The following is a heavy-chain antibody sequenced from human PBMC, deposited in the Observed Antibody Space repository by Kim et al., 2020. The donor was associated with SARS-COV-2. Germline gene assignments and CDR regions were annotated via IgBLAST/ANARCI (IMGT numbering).Heavy chain of an antibody. CDR3: VNWEQQPFDY. CDR1: GFTFSSYA. J-gene: IGHJ4*02. CDR2: ISSHGGST. D-gene: IGHD1-26*01. Sequence: GGSLRLSCSASGFTFSSYAMHWVRQAPGKGLEYDSAISSHGGSTYYADSVKGRFTISRDNSKNTLYLQMSSLRAEDTAVYYCVNWEQQPFDYWGQGTLVTVSS. V-gene: IGHV3-64D*09.